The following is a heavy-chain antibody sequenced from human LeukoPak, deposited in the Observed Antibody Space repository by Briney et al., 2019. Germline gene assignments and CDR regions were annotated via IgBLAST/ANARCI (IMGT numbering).Heavy chain of an antibody. D-gene: IGHD6-19*01. CDR2: ISWNSGRI. CDR1: GFTFDDYA. CDR3: AKDEYIRQWLVMDYYYYYMDV. V-gene: IGHV3-9*01. Sequence: GGSLRLSCAASGFTFDDYAMHWVRQAPGKGLEWVSGISWNSGRIGYADSVKGRFTISRDNSKNTLYLQMNSLRAEDTAVYYCAKDEYIRQWLVMDYYYYYMDVWGKGTTVTVSS. J-gene: IGHJ6*03.